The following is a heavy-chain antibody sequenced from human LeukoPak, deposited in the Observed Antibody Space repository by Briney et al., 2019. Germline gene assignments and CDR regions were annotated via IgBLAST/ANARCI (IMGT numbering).Heavy chain of an antibody. V-gene: IGHV1-2*02. J-gene: IGHJ4*02. D-gene: IGHD3-22*01. CDR3: ARYYYDSSGSFDY. Sequence: ASVKVSCKTSGYTFTGYYIHWVRQAPGQGLEWMGWVNPNSGGTNYAQKFQGRVTMTRDTSISTAYMELSRLRSDDTAVYYCARYYYDSSGSFDYWGQGTLVTVSS. CDR1: GYTFTGYY. CDR2: VNPNSGGT.